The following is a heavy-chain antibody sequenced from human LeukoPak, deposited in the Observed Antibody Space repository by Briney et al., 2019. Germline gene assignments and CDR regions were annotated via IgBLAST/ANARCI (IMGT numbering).Heavy chain of an antibody. CDR1: GFTFSNAW. V-gene: IGHV3-15*01. CDR3: ATTVATIAGMDH. Sequence: GGSLTLSCAAPGFTFSNAWVTWVRQATGKGLEWVGHIKSIASGATIDNAAPVRGRFTVSRDDSKNMVYLHMNSLKTEDTAVYYCATTVATIAGMDHWGQGALVTVSS. CDR2: IKSIASGATI. D-gene: IGHD5-24*01. J-gene: IGHJ4*02.